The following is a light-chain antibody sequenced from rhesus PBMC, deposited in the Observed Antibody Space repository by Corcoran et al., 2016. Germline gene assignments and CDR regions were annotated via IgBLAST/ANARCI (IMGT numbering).Light chain of an antibody. Sequence: DIQMTQSPSSLSASVGDRVTITCRASQGISNNLAWYQQKPGKVPKLLIYKASTLQSGIPSRFSGSGFGTDFTLTISILQPEDLANYYCQQYNSPPLTFGGETKVEIQ. V-gene: IGKV1-25*01. CDR1: QGISNN. CDR2: KAS. J-gene: IGKJ4*01. CDR3: QQYNSPPLT.